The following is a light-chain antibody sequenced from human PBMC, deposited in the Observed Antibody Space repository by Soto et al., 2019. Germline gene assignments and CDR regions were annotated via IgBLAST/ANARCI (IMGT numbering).Light chain of an antibody. CDR3: QQYGSSPLVT. CDR1: QSVSSSY. CDR2: GAS. V-gene: IGKV3-20*01. Sequence: EIVLTQSPGTLSLSPGERATLSCRASQSVSSSYLAWYQQKPGQASRLLIYGASSRATGIPDRFSGSGSGTDLTLTISRLEPEDFAVYYCQQYGSSPLVTFGQGTKLEIK. J-gene: IGKJ2*01.